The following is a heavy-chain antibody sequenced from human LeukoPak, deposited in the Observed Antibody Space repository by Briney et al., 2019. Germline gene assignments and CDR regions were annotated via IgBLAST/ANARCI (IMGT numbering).Heavy chain of an antibody. J-gene: IGHJ4*02. V-gene: IGHV5-51*01. D-gene: IGHD3-22*01. CDR1: GYSFTSYW. CDR3: ARRYYYDSSGYFADGYYFDY. CDR2: IYPGDSDT. Sequence: GESLKISCKGSGYSFTSYWIGWVRQMPGKGLEWMGIIYPGDSDTRYSPSFQGQVTISADKSISTAYLQWSSLKASDTAMYYCARRYYYDSSGYFADGYYFDYWGQGTLVTVSS.